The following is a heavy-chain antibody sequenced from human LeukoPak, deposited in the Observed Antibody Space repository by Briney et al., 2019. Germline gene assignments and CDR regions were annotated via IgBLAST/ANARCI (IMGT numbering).Heavy chain of an antibody. CDR3: ARDPSSARVTVDY. V-gene: IGHV3-7*01. D-gene: IGHD6-19*01. J-gene: IGHJ4*02. CDR2: IKQDGSEK. CDR1: GFIFSSYW. Sequence: PGGSLRLSCAASGFIFSSYWMSWVRQAPGKGLEWAANIKQDGSEKYYVDSVKGRFTISRDNAKNSLYLQMNSLRAEDTAVYYCARDPSSARVTVDYWGQGTLVTVSS.